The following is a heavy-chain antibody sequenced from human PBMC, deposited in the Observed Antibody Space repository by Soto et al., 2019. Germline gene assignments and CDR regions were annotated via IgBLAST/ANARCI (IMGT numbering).Heavy chain of an antibody. Sequence: EGALRLSCAASGFNFSDYYMSWIRQAPGKGLEWVSYISSSRSYTNYADSVKGRFTISTDNAKQSLYLQMNSLRAEDTAVYYCARDLRERHWQIVYWGQVPLVAVSS. V-gene: IGHV3-11*06. CDR2: ISSSRSYT. D-gene: IGHD1-1*01. CDR1: GFNFSDYY. J-gene: IGHJ4*02. CDR3: ARDLRERHWQIVY.